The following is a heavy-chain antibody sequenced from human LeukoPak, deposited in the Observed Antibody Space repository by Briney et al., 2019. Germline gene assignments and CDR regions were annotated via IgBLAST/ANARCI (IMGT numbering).Heavy chain of an antibody. Sequence: GGSLRLSCEASGFSFSSYNMDWVRQTPGKGLEWISSITTSSTYTFYADSVKGRFTIFRDNAKNSLYLQMNSLRAEDTAFYYCAKGSLLWFGDWGQGTLVTVSS. D-gene: IGHD3-10*01. J-gene: IGHJ4*02. CDR3: AKGSLLWFGD. V-gene: IGHV3-21*04. CDR2: ITTSSTYT. CDR1: GFSFSSYN.